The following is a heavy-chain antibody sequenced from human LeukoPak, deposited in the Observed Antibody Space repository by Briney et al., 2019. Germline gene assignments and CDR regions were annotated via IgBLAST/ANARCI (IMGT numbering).Heavy chain of an antibody. J-gene: IGHJ5*02. CDR3: AKDTSADLWFGVS. V-gene: IGHV3-30*02. Sequence: GGSLRLSCAASGFTFSSYGMHWVRQAPGKGLEWVAFIRYDGSNKYYADSVKGRFTISRDNSRNTLYLQMNSLRAEDTAVYYCAKDTSADLWFGVSWGQGTLVTVSS. D-gene: IGHD3-10*01. CDR1: GFTFSSYG. CDR2: IRYDGSNK.